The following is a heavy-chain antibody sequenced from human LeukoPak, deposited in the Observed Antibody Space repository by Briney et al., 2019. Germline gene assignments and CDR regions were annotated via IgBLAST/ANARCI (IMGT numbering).Heavy chain of an antibody. CDR3: AKDISGIAVAGPIDY. Sequence: GKSLRLSCAASGFTFNNYGMHWVRQAPGKGLEWVAVISYDGRNIHYPDSVKGRFTISRDNAKNSLYLQMNSLRAEDTALYYCAKDISGIAVAGPIDYWGQGTLVTVSS. CDR1: GFTFNNYG. D-gene: IGHD6-19*01. V-gene: IGHV3-30*18. CDR2: ISYDGRNI. J-gene: IGHJ4*02.